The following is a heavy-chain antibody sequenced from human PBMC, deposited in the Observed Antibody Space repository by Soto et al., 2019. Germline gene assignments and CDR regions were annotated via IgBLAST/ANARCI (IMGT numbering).Heavy chain of an antibody. Sequence: GGSLRLSCAASGFTFSSYTMNWVRQAPGKGLEWVSFISGSSYYIYNADSVKGRFTTSRDNAENSLFLQMNSLRPEDTAIYYCASLPRGGGAFDLWGQGKMVTVSS. J-gene: IGHJ3*01. CDR3: ASLPRGGGAFDL. CDR1: GFTFSSYT. CDR2: ISGSSYYI. V-gene: IGHV3-21*01. D-gene: IGHD3-10*01.